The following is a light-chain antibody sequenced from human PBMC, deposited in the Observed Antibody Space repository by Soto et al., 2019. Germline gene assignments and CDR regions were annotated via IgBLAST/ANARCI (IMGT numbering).Light chain of an antibody. CDR2: GAS. J-gene: IGKJ3*01. CDR1: QSVSSKS. V-gene: IGKV3-20*01. CDR3: QQFGPSLLS. Sequence: ESVLTQSPGTLSLSPGERATLSCRASQSVSSKSLAWYQQKPGQAPRLLIYGASSRATGIPDRFSGSGSGTDFTLTISGLVPEDFAVYYCQQFGPSLLSFGPGTKVDIK.